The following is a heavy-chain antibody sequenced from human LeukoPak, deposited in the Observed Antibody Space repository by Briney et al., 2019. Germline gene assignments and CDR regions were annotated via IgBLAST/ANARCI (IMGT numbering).Heavy chain of an antibody. CDR2: INHSVST. Sequence: TSETLSLTCAVYGGSFSGYYWSWIRQPPGKGLEWIGEINHSVSTNYNPSLKSRVTISVDTSKNQFSLKLSSVTAADTAVYYCARGVTTLRRQNWFDPWGQGTLVTVSS. J-gene: IGHJ5*02. V-gene: IGHV4-34*01. CDR3: ARGVTTLRRQNWFDP. D-gene: IGHD4-17*01. CDR1: GGSFSGYY.